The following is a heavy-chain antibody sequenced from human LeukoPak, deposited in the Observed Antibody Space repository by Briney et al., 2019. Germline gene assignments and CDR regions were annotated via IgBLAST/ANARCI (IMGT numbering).Heavy chain of an antibody. V-gene: IGHV1-2*02. J-gene: IGHJ4*02. CDR1: GYTFTGYY. CDR3: AKEIGYSSGWSLDY. CDR2: INPNSGGT. Sequence: ASVKVSCKASGYTFTGYYMHWVRQAPGQGLEWMGWINPNSGGTNYAQKFQGRVTMTRDTSISTAYMELSRLRAEDTAVYYCAKEIGYSSGWSLDYWGQGTLVTVSS. D-gene: IGHD6-19*01.